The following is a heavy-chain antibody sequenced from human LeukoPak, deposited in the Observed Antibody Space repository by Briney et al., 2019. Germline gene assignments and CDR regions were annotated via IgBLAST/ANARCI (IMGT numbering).Heavy chain of an antibody. V-gene: IGHV3-21*01. CDR1: GFPFSSYY. D-gene: IGHD1-14*01. J-gene: IGHJ4*02. CDR2: ISSRSTYI. CDR3: VRENHGSFDY. Sequence: KPGGSLRLPCAASGFPFSSYYVNWVRQAPGKGLEWVSCISSRSTYIFYSDSVRGRFAISRDDARNSLHLQLNSLRAEDTAVYYCVRENHGSFDYWGQGSLVTVSS.